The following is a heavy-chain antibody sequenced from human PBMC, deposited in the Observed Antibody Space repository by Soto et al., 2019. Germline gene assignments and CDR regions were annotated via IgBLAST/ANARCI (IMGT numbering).Heavy chain of an antibody. CDR2: IKQDGSEI. CDR3: AKSLSAIPGDS. D-gene: IGHD2-2*01. CDR1: GFTFSSYW. V-gene: IGHV3-7*05. J-gene: IGHJ4*02. Sequence: GGSLRLSWAASGFTFSSYWMIWVRQGPGKGPEWVANIKQDGSEIYYVDSVKGRFTISRDNAKSSLYLQMTSLRAEDTAVYHCAKSLSAIPGDSWGQGTLVTVSS.